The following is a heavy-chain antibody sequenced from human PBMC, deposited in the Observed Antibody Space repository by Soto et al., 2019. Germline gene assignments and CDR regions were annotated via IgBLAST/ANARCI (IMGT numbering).Heavy chain of an antibody. D-gene: IGHD3-3*01. J-gene: IGHJ6*02. CDR3: ASDPARITIFGVVTADSGMHV. CDR1: GGSVSSGSYY. V-gene: IGHV4-61*01. Sequence: SETLSLTCTVSGGSVSSGSYYWSWIRQPPGKGLEWIGYIYYSGSTNYNPSLKSRVTISVDTSKNQFSLKLSSVPAADTAVYYCASDPARITIFGVVTADSGMHVWGQGTTVTVSS. CDR2: IYYSGST.